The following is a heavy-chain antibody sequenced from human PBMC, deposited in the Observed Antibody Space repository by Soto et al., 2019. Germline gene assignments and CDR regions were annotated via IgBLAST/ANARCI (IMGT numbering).Heavy chain of an antibody. Sequence: ASVNVSCKASGYKFTTYAIGWVRQAPGQGLEWMGWIGPYNGNTNYAREFQGRVTITTDTFTTTAYMDLRSLRSDDTAVYYCARVACSSSSCYKISVHYGMEAWGQGNTVDVS. CDR3: ARVACSSSSCYKISVHYGMEA. CDR1: GYKFTTYA. J-gene: IGHJ6*02. V-gene: IGHV1-18*01. CDR2: IGPYNGNT. D-gene: IGHD2-2*02.